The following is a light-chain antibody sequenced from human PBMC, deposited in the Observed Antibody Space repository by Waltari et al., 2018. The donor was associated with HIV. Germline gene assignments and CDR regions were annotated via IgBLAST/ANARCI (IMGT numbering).Light chain of an antibody. V-gene: IGKV1-8*01. Sequence: AIRMTQSPSSFSASTGDRVTIACRASQDISDYLAWYQQKPGKAPELLIYAASSLQTGVPSRFSGSGSGTEFTLNISCLQSEDFATYYCQQYYIFPYTFAQGTKLDI. CDR2: AAS. J-gene: IGKJ2*01. CDR3: QQYYIFPYT. CDR1: QDISDY.